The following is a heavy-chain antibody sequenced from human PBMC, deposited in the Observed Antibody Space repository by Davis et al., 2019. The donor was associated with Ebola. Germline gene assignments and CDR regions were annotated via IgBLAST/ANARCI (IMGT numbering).Heavy chain of an antibody. Sequence: SETLSLTCAVYGGSFSGYYWSWIRQPPGKGLEWIGEINHSGSTNYNPSLKGRVTISVDTSKNQFSLKLSSVTAADTAVYYCARGWQGGTRYFDYWGQGTLVTVSS. V-gene: IGHV4-34*01. J-gene: IGHJ4*02. D-gene: IGHD1-1*01. CDR3: ARGWQGGTRYFDY. CDR1: GGSFSGYY. CDR2: INHSGST.